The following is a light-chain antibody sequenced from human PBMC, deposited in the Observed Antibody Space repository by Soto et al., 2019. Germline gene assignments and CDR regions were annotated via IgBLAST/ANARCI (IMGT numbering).Light chain of an antibody. CDR3: SSYTSSSTLV. CDR2: EVN. V-gene: IGLV2-14*01. CDR1: SSDVGGYNY. Sequence: QSVLTQPASVSGSPGQSITISCTGTSSDVGGYNYVSWYQQHPGQAPKLMIYEVNDRPSGVSNRFSGSKSGNTASLTISGLQAEDEADYYCSSYTSSSTLVFGGGTKVTVL. J-gene: IGLJ2*01.